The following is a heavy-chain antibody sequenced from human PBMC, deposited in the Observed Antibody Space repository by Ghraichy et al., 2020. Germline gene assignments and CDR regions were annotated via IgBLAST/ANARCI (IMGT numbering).Heavy chain of an antibody. J-gene: IGHJ4*02. CDR1: GGSISSYY. CDR3: ARGGGYYDSSGYYFPFDY. V-gene: IGHV4-59*01. CDR2: IYYSGST. D-gene: IGHD3-22*01. Sequence: SETLSLTCTVSGGSISSYYWSWIRQPPGKGLEWIGYIYYSGSTNYNPSLKSRVTISVDTSKNQFSLKLSSVTAADTAVYYCARGGGYYDSSGYYFPFDYWGQGTLVTVSS.